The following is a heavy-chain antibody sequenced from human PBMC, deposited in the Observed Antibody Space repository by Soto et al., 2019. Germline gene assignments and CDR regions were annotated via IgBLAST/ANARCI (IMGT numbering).Heavy chain of an antibody. D-gene: IGHD2-2*01. V-gene: IGHV3-33*01. J-gene: IGHJ5*02. CDR2: IWYDGSNK. CDR3: AREGIVVVPAAIPHNWFDP. CDR1: GFTFSSYG. Sequence: GGSLRLSCAASGFTFSSYGMHWVRQAPGKGLEWVAVIWYDGSNKYYADSVKGRFNISRDNSKNTLYLQMNSLRAEDTAVYYCAREGIVVVPAAIPHNWFDPWGQGTLVTVSS.